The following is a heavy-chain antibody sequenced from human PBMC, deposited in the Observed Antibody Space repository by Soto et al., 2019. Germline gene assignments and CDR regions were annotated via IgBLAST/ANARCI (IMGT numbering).Heavy chain of an antibody. J-gene: IGHJ5*02. V-gene: IGHV4-61*05. D-gene: IGHD3-22*01. CDR2: FYYTGTT. CDR1: GGSVSSSTYY. CDR3: ARLGGYYQSLDT. Sequence: SETLSLTCTVAGGSVSSSTYYWGWIRQPPGKGLEWIGYFYYTGTTTYSPSLKSRVTISVDTSMNQISLKLSSVTAADAAFYYCARLGGYYQSLDTWGQGTLVTVSS.